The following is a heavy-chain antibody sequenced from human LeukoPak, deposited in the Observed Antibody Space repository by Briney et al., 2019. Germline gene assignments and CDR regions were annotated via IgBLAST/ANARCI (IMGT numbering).Heavy chain of an antibody. D-gene: IGHD5-18*01. Sequence: GAPVKVSCKASGYTFSIYGVSWVRQAPGQGLEWVAWISAYNGNTNYAQKFQGRVTMTTDTSTTTAYMELRSLRSDDTAVYYCARGGYSYGYMGYFDYWGQGTLVTVSS. CDR3: ARGGYSYGYMGYFDY. CDR1: GYTFSIYG. CDR2: ISAYNGNT. J-gene: IGHJ4*02. V-gene: IGHV1-18*01.